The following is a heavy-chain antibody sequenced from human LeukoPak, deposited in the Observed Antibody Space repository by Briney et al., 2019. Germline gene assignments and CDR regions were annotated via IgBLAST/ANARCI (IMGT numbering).Heavy chain of an antibody. CDR1: GFTFSSYW. CDR2: IHSDGSST. J-gene: IGHJ4*02. CDR3: ARSGWPYYFDY. D-gene: IGHD3-22*01. Sequence: GGSLRLSCAASGFTFSSYWMHWVRQAPGKGLVWVSRIHSDGSSTIYADSARGRFTISRDDAKSTLYLQMNSLRAEDTAVYYCARSGWPYYFDYWGQGTLVTVSS. V-gene: IGHV3-74*01.